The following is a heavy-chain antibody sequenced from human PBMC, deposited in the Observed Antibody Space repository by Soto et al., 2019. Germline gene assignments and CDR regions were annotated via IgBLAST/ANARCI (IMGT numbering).Heavy chain of an antibody. J-gene: IGHJ6*02. CDR1: GFTFSSYA. CDR2: ISYDGSNK. CDR3: ARGLGDYYYGMDV. Sequence: PGGSLRLSCAASGFTFSSYAMHWVRQAPGKGLEWVAVISYDGSNKYYADSVKGRFTISRDNSKNTLYLQMNSLRAEDTAVYYRARGLGDYYYGMDVWGQGNTVTVSS. V-gene: IGHV3-30-3*01.